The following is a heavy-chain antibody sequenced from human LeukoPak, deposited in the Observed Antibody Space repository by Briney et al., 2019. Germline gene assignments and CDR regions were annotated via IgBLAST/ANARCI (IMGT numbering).Heavy chain of an antibody. V-gene: IGHV4-4*02. CDR3: ARLSGHDWESFYDY. D-gene: IGHD5-12*01. J-gene: IGHJ4*02. CDR2: IYHSGST. Sequence: SETLSLTCAVSGGSISSRNWWSWVRQPPGKGLEWIGEIYHSGSTNYNPSLKSRVTILVDTSKNQFSLKFSSVTAADTAVYYCARLSGHDWESFYDYWGQGTLVTVSS. CDR1: GGSISSRNW.